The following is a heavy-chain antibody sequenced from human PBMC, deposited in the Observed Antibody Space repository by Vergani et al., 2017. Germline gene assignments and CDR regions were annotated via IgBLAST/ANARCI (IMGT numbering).Heavy chain of an antibody. CDR3: ARQRDIVVVPAAGNWFDP. Sequence: QLQLQESGPGLVKPSETLSLTCTVSGGSISSSSYYWGWIRQPPGKGLEWIGSIYYSGSTYYNPSLKSRVTISVDTSKNQFYLKLSSVTAADTAVYYCARQRDIVVVPAAGNWFDPWGQGTLVTVSS. CDR1: GGSISSSSYY. D-gene: IGHD2-2*01. CDR2: IYYSGST. J-gene: IGHJ5*02. V-gene: IGHV4-39*01.